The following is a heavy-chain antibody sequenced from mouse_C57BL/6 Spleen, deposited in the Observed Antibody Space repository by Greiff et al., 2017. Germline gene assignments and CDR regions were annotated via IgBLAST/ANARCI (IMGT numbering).Heavy chain of an antibody. CDR2: IYPRDGST. V-gene: IGHV1-85*01. J-gene: IGHJ2*01. CDR1: GYTFTSYD. D-gene: IGHD2-5*01. CDR3: ARAYYSNYEGFDY. Sequence: QVQLKQSGPELVKPGASVKLSCKASGYTFTSYDINWVKQRPGQGLEWIGWIYPRDGSTKYNEKFKGKATLTVDTSSSTAYMELHSLTSEDSAVYFCARAYYSNYEGFDYWGQGTTLTVSS.